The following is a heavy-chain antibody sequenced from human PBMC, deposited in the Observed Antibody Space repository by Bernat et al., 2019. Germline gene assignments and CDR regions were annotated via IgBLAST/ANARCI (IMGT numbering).Heavy chain of an antibody. Sequence: QVQLVESGGGVVQPGRSLRLSCAASGFTFSSYAMHWVRQAPGKGLEWVAVISYDGSNKYYADSVKGRFTISRDNSKNTLYLQMNSLRAEDTAVYYCAGTKGHSSGWSKSPYYYGMDVWGQGTTVTVSS. D-gene: IGHD6-13*01. CDR3: AGTKGHSSGWSKSPYYYGMDV. J-gene: IGHJ6*02. CDR1: GFTFSSYA. V-gene: IGHV3-30-3*01. CDR2: ISYDGSNK.